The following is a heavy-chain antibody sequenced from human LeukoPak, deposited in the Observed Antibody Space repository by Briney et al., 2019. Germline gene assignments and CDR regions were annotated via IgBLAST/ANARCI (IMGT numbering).Heavy chain of an antibody. V-gene: IGHV1-69*06. CDR3: ARDLVPRYNWNYVQGSDY. CDR1: GGTFSSYA. Sequence: GASVKVSCKASGGTFSSYAISWVRQAPGQGLEWMGGIIPIFGTANYAQKFQGRVTITADTSTSTAYMELRSLRSDDTAVYYCARDLVPRYNWNYVQGSDYWGQGTLVTVSS. D-gene: IGHD1-7*01. J-gene: IGHJ4*02. CDR2: IIPIFGTA.